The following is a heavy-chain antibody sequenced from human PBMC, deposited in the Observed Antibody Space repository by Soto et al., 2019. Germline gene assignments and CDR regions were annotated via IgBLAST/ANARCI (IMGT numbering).Heavy chain of an antibody. D-gene: IGHD1-26*01. CDR2: ISAYNGNT. CDR1: GYTFTSYG. CDR3: ARDRGSYALDY. V-gene: IGHV1-18*01. Sequence: HVQLVQSGDEVKKPGDSVKVSCNASGYTFTSYGISWVRQAPGQGLEWMGWISAYNGNTNYAQKRQGRVTMTTDTTTSAAYKELRSLRSDDTAVYYCARDRGSYALDYWGQGTLVTVSS. J-gene: IGHJ4*02.